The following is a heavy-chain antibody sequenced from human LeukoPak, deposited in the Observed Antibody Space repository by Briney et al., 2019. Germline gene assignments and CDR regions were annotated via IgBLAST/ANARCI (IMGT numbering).Heavy chain of an antibody. D-gene: IGHD6-19*01. Sequence: GASVKVSCKASGYTFTSYGISWVRQAPGQGLEWMGWISAYNGTTNYAQKLQGRVTMTTDTATSTAYMELRSLRSDATAVYYCARDRIAVAGSSGKGVDYWGQGTLVTVSS. J-gene: IGHJ4*02. CDR3: ARDRIAVAGSSGKGVDY. CDR2: ISAYNGTT. V-gene: IGHV1-18*01. CDR1: GYTFTSYG.